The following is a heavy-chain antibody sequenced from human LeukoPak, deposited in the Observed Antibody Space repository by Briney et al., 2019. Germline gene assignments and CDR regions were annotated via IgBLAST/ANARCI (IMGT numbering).Heavy chain of an antibody. D-gene: IGHD2-15*01. Sequence: GGSLRLSCAASGFTFSSYAMSWVRQAPGKGLEWVSVISGSGGSTHYADSVKGRFTISRDNSKSTLYLQMNGLRAEDAAVYYCAKRCSGSSCPHYYFDYWGQGTLVTVSS. CDR3: AKRCSGSSCPHYYFDY. V-gene: IGHV3-23*01. CDR1: GFTFSSYA. J-gene: IGHJ4*02. CDR2: ISGSGGST.